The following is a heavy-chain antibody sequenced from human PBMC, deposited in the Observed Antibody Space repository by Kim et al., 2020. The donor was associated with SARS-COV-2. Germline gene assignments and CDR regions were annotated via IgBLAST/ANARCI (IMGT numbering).Heavy chain of an antibody. CDR1: GYTFTGYY. V-gene: IGHV1-2*02. D-gene: IGHD6-19*01. J-gene: IGHJ5*02. CDR3: VRDSKGDSSGWYGNWFDP. CDR2: INPNSGGT. Sequence: ASVKVSCKASGYTFTGYYMHWVRQAPGQGLEWMGWINPNSGGTNYAQKFQGRFTMTRDTSISTAYMELSRLRSDDTAVYYCVRDSKGDSSGWYGNWFDPWGQGTLVTVAS.